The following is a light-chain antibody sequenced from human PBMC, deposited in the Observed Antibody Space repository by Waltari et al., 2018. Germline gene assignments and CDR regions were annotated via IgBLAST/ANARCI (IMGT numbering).Light chain of an antibody. CDR2: DVS. Sequence: QSALTQPASVSGSPGQSIIISCTGTSSDVGGYNYVSWYQHHPGKAPRLMIYDVSNRPSGVSNRFSGSKSGNTASLTISGLQTEDEADYYCSSYTSSITCVFGTGTKVTVL. V-gene: IGLV2-14*03. CDR1: SSDVGGYNY. CDR3: SSYTSSITCV. J-gene: IGLJ1*01.